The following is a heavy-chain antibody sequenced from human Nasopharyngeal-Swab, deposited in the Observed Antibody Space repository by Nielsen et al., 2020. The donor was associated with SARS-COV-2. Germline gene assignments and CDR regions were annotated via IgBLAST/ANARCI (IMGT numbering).Heavy chain of an antibody. Sequence: GGSLRLSCAASGFTFSSYAMSWVRRAPGKGLEWVSAISGSGGSTYYADSVKGRFTISRDNSKNTLYLQMNSLRAEDTAVYYCARKNYYDSSGYYLVHFYYYYYGMDVWGQGTTVTVSS. D-gene: IGHD3-22*01. J-gene: IGHJ6*02. CDR3: ARKNYYDSSGYYLVHFYYYYYGMDV. CDR2: ISGSGGST. V-gene: IGHV3-23*01. CDR1: GFTFSSYA.